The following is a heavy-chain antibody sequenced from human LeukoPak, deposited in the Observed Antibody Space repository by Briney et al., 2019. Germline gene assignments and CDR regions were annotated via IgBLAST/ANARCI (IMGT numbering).Heavy chain of an antibody. Sequence: SETLSLTCAVYGGSFSGYYWSWIRQPPGKGLEWIGEINHSGSTNYNPSLKSRVTISVDTSKNQFSLKLSSVTAADTAVYYCARHQNYDFWSGYSIYYFDYWGQGTLVTVSS. CDR3: ARHQNYDFWSGYSIYYFDY. V-gene: IGHV4-34*01. CDR2: INHSGST. CDR1: GGSFSGYY. D-gene: IGHD3-3*01. J-gene: IGHJ4*02.